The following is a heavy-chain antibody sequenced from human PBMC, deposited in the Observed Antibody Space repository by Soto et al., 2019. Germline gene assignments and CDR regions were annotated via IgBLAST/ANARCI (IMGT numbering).Heavy chain of an antibody. J-gene: IGHJ1*01. CDR3: ARDVSGYYDRSGYQYQH. Sequence: SVKVSCKASGGTFSSYAISWVRQAPGQGLEWMGGIIPIFGTANYAQKFQGRVTITADESTSTAYMELSSLRSEDTAVYYCARDVSGYYDRSGYQYQHWGQGTLVTVSS. CDR2: IIPIFGTA. D-gene: IGHD3-22*01. CDR1: GGTFSSYA. V-gene: IGHV1-69*13.